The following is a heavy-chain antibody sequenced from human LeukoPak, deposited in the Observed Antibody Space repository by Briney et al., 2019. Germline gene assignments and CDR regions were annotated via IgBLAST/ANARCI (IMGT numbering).Heavy chain of an antibody. CDR1: GGSISSYC. CDR2: ICYSGNT. D-gene: IGHD2-15*01. CDR3: ARYSEPPRYFDY. Sequence: SETLSLTCNVSGGSISSYCWSWTRQPPGKGLEWIGYICYSGNTDYNPSLKSRVTISIDTSKNQFSLKLSSVTAADTAVYYCARYSEPPRYFDYWGQGTLVTVSS. V-gene: IGHV4-59*01. J-gene: IGHJ4*02.